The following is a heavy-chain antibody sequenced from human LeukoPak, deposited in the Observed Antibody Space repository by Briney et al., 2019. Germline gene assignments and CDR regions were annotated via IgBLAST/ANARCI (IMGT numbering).Heavy chain of an antibody. D-gene: IGHD3-16*01. J-gene: IGHJ5*01. Sequence: GGSLRLSCAASGFTFSSYEMNWVRQAPGKGLEWVSYISSSGSTIYYADSVKGRFTISRDNAKNSLHLQMNSLRAEDTAVYYCARDWGSGWFDSWGQGTLVTVSS. CDR2: ISSSGSTI. V-gene: IGHV3-48*03. CDR1: GFTFSSYE. CDR3: ARDWGSGWFDS.